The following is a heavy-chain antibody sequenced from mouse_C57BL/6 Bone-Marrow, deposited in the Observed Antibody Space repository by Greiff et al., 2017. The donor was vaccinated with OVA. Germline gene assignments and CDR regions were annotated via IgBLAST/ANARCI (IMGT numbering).Heavy chain of an antibody. V-gene: IGHV14-4*01. CDR1: GFNFTDYY. Sequence: EVQLQQSGAELVRPGASVKLSCTASGFNFTDYYMHWVKQRPEQGLEWIGCINPENGDTKYASKFQGKATITVDTSSNTAYLQLSSLTSEDTAVYYCTTIITTGRDYWGQGTTLTVSS. D-gene: IGHD1-1*01. CDR3: TTIITTGRDY. CDR2: INPENGDT. J-gene: IGHJ2*01.